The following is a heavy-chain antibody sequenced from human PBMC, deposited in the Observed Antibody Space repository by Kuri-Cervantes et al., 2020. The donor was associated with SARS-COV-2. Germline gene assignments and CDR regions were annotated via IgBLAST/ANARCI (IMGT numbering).Heavy chain of an antibody. CDR2: ISSSGSTI. CDR1: GFTFSSYE. V-gene: IGHV3-48*03. CDR3: ARGDSSGYLCYFDY. D-gene: IGHD3-22*01. J-gene: IGHJ4*02. Sequence: GGSLRLSCAASGFTFSSYEMNWVRQAPGKGLEWVSYISSSGSTIYYADSVKGRFTISRDNAKNSLYLQMNSLRAEDTAVYYCARGDSSGYLCYFDYWGQGTLVTVSS.